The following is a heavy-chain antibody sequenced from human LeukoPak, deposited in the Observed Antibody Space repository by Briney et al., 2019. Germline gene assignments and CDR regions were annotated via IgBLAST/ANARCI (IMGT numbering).Heavy chain of an antibody. CDR1: GYTFTTYY. J-gene: IGHJ4*02. D-gene: IGHD6-13*01. V-gene: IGHV1-46*01. CDR3: ARGGLPSSSASPFDY. CDR2: INPSGGGT. Sequence: ASVKVSCKASGYTFTTYYMHWVRQAPGQGLEWMGIINPSGGGTNYAQTSQGRVTMTRDTSTSTVYMELSSLRSEDTAVYYCARGGLPSSSASPFDYWGQGTLVTVSS.